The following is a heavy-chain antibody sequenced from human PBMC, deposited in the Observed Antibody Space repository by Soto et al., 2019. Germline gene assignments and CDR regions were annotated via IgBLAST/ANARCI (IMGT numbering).Heavy chain of an antibody. J-gene: IGHJ3*01. CDR2: FYYSGST. Sequence: PSETLSLTCTVSGGSISSRPYSWGWIRQPPGKGLEWIGTFYYSGSTNYNPSLKSRVAISIEMSTNQFSLTLSSVTAADTAVYYCARGSLGGYYGAFDVWGQGTVVTVSS. D-gene: IGHD3-10*01. CDR1: GGSISSRPYS. CDR3: ARGSLGGYYGAFDV. V-gene: IGHV4-39*07.